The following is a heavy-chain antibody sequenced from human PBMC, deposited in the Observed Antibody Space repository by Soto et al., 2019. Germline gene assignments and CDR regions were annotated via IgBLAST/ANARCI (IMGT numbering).Heavy chain of an antibody. Sequence: QVQLVESGGGVVQPGRSLRLSCAASGFTFSSYAMHWVRQAPGKGLEWVAVISYDGSNKYYAESVKGRFTISRDNSKNTLYLQMNSLRAEDTAVYYCARVPASRGRAHFDYWGQGTLVTVSS. CDR2: ISYDGSNK. D-gene: IGHD3-10*01. CDR1: GFTFSSYA. J-gene: IGHJ4*02. V-gene: IGHV3-30-3*01. CDR3: ARVPASRGRAHFDY.